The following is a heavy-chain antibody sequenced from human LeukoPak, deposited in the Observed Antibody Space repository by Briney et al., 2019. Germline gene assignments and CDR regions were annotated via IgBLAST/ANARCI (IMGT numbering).Heavy chain of an antibody. Sequence: ASVTVSCTASGYTFTDYFMHWVRQTPGQGLEWMGWIDPNSAGTLYSEKFQGRVSMTRDMSINTIYMELSSLRSDDTAVYYCAKEVGHNGRFDYWGQGTLVTVSP. CDR2: IDPNSAGT. V-gene: IGHV1-2*02. CDR3: AKEVGHNGRFDY. J-gene: IGHJ4*02. CDR1: GYTFTDYF. D-gene: IGHD1-1*01.